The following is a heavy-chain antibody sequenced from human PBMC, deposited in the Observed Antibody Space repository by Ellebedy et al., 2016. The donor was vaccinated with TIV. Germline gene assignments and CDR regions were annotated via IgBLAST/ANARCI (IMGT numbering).Heavy chain of an antibody. CDR1: GYTFTSYY. V-gene: IGHV1-8*02. Sequence: ASVKVSCXASGYTFTSYYMHWVRQAPGQGLEWMGWMNPNSGNTGYAQKFQGRVTMTRNTSISTAYMELSSLRSEDTAVYYCARQLGDVWGQGTTVTVSS. CDR3: ARQLGDV. D-gene: IGHD5-24*01. CDR2: MNPNSGNT. J-gene: IGHJ6*02.